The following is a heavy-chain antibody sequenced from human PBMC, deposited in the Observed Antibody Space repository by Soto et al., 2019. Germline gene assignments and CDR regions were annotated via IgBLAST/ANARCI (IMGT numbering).Heavy chain of an antibody. CDR3: AHRQEIVVVVAATTQNWFDP. V-gene: IGHV2-5*01. Sequence: SGPTLVNPTQTLTLTCTFSGFSLSTSGVGVGWIRQPPGKALEWLALIYWNDDKRYSPSLKSRLTITKDTSKNQVVLTMTNMDPVDTATYYCAHRQEIVVVVAATTQNWFDPWGQGTLVTVSS. D-gene: IGHD2-15*01. CDR1: GFSLSTSGVG. J-gene: IGHJ5*02. CDR2: IYWNDDK.